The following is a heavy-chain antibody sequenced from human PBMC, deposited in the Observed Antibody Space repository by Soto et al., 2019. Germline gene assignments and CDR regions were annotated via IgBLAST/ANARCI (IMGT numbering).Heavy chain of an antibody. Sequence: GGSLRLSCAASGFTFSSYWMSWVRQAPGKGLEWVANIKQDGSEKYYVDSVKGRFTISRDNAKNSLYLQMNSLRAEDTAVYYCARDIPSYYGSGTWNYWGQGTLVTVSS. J-gene: IGHJ4*02. CDR2: IKQDGSEK. D-gene: IGHD3-10*01. CDR1: GFTFSSYW. CDR3: ARDIPSYYGSGTWNY. V-gene: IGHV3-7*01.